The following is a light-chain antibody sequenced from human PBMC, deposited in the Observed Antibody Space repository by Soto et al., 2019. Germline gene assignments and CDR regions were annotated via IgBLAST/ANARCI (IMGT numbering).Light chain of an antibody. CDR1: QSVSSSN. CDR3: QQRSNWPPT. Sequence: EIVLTQSPDTLSLSPWERATLSCRASQSVSSSNFAWYQQKPAQAPRLLIYGASRRAPGIPERFSGSGSGTDFTLTISSLEPEDFAVYYCQQRSNWPPTFGQGTRLEIK. V-gene: IGKV3D-20*02. J-gene: IGKJ5*01. CDR2: GAS.